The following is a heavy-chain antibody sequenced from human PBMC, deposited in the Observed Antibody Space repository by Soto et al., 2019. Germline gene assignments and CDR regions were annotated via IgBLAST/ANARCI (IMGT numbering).Heavy chain of an antibody. D-gene: IGHD3-10*01. CDR2: IYYSGST. CDR1: VVSISSSGYY. CDR3: ARQILDRSHMVMGAMSKADA. V-gene: IGHV4-39*01. J-gene: IGHJ5*02. Sequence: PWETLSLTCTFSVVSISSSGYYCGWIRQPPWKGLEWIGSIYYSGSTYYNPSLKSRVNISVDTSKNQFSLKLSSVTAADTAVYYCARQILDRSHMVMGAMSKADAWGQGTLVTVSS.